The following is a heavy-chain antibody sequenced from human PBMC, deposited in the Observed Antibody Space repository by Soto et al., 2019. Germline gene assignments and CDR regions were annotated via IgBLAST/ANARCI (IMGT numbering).Heavy chain of an antibody. Sequence: SETLSLTCAVYGGSFSGYYWSWIRQPPGKGLEWIGEINHSGSTNYNPSLKSRVTISVDTSKNQFSLKLSSVTAADTAVYYCARAPYYYYYGMAVWGQGTTVTVSS. CDR2: INHSGST. CDR1: GGSFSGYY. J-gene: IGHJ6*02. V-gene: IGHV4-34*01. CDR3: ARAPYYYYYGMAV.